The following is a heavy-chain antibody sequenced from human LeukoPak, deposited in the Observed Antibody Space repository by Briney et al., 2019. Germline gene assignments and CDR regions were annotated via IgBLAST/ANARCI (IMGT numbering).Heavy chain of an antibody. D-gene: IGHD1-26*01. J-gene: IGHJ4*02. CDR1: GFTFSSYA. V-gene: IGHV3-23*01. Sequence: PGGALRLSCAASGFTFSSYAMSWVRQAPGKGLEWVSAIRDSGSSTHYADSVKGRFTISRDNSKNTLYLQINSLRAEDTAVYYCAKPSSGNYPPTGYWGQGTLVTVSS. CDR3: AKPSSGNYPPTGY. CDR2: IRDSGSST.